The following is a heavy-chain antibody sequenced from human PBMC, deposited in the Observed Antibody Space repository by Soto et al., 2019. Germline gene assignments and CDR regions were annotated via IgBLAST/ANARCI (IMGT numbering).Heavy chain of an antibody. J-gene: IGHJ4*02. CDR3: VRGGYFFND. CDR2: IKPDGSEK. D-gene: IGHD3-22*01. Sequence: EVQLVDSGGDLVQPGESLRLSCAASGFPFSSYWMSWVRQAPGKGLEWVANIKPDGSEKWYVGSVKGRFTISRDNAKTSLYLQMNSLRAEDTALYYCVRGGYFFNDWGQGTLVTVSS. V-gene: IGHV3-7*01. CDR1: GFPFSSYW.